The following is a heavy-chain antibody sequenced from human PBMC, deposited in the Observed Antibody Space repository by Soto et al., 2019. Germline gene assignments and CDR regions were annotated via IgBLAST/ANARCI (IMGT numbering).Heavy chain of an antibody. J-gene: IGHJ4*02. CDR1: GGSVSSDDYS. CDR3: ARAMANYFDY. CDR2: IRDSGST. D-gene: IGHD2-8*01. Sequence: QVQLXESGPGLVKPSQTLSVTCTVSGGSVSSDDYSWSWIRQHPGKGLEWIGYIRDSGSTYYNPSLEGRVTISVDTSKNQFSLRLRSVTAADTAVYYCARAMANYFDYWGQGTLVTASS. V-gene: IGHV4-31*03.